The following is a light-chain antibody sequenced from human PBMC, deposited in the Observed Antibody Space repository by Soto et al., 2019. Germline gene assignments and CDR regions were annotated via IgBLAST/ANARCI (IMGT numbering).Light chain of an antibody. J-gene: IGLJ1*01. CDR1: SSDVGGYNY. CDR2: EVS. V-gene: IGLV2-14*01. Sequence: QSVLTQPASVSGSPGQSITISCTGTSSDVGGYNYVSWYQQHPGKAPKLMIYEVSNRPSGVSDRFSGSKSDNTASLTVSGLQADDEADYYCASYAGTRLFVFGSGTKVTVL. CDR3: ASYAGTRLFV.